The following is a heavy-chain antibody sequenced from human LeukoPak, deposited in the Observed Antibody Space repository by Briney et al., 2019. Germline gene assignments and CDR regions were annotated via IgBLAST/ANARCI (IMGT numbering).Heavy chain of an antibody. CDR3: ARDRSDYNFRGNWFDP. J-gene: IGHJ5*02. Sequence: GASVKVSCKASGGTFRSSVISWVRQAPGQGLEWMGGIIPIFGPANYAQTFQGRVTITADESTSTAYMELASLRSEDTAVYYCARDRSDYNFRGNWFDPWGQGTLVTVSS. V-gene: IGHV1-69*13. D-gene: IGHD1-20*01. CDR2: IIPIFGPA. CDR1: GGTFRSSV.